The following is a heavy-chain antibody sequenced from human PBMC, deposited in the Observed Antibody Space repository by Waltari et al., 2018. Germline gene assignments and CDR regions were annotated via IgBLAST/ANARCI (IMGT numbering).Heavy chain of an antibody. J-gene: IGHJ6*03. V-gene: IGHV3-64*01. CDR1: GFTFSSYA. CDR2: ISSNGGST. D-gene: IGHD3-10*01. CDR3: ARGRDYYGSGSYYHYYYMDV. Sequence: EVQLVESGGGLVQPGGSLRLSCAASGFTFSSYAMHWVRQAPGKGLEYVSAISSNGGSTYYANSVKGRFTISRDNSKNTLYLQMGSLRAEDMAVYYCARGRDYYGSGSYYHYYYMDVWGKGTTVTVSS.